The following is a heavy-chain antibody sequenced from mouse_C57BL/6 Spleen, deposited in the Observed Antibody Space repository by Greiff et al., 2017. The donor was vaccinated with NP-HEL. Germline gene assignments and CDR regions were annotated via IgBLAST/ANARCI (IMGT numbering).Heavy chain of an antibody. CDR1: GYAFSSSW. V-gene: IGHV1-82*01. CDR2: IYPGGGDT. Sequence: VQLKESGPELVKPGASVKISCKASGYAFSSSWMNWVKQRPGKGLEWIGRIYPGGGDTNYNGKFKGKATLTADKSSSTAYMQLSSLTSEDSAVYFCSLYGNYGAYWGQGTLVTVSA. D-gene: IGHD2-1*01. J-gene: IGHJ3*01. CDR3: SLYGNYGAY.